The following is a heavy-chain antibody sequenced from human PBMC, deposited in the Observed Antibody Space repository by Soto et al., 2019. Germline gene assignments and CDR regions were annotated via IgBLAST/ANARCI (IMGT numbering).Heavy chain of an antibody. V-gene: IGHV4-59*08. CDR3: ARLRNHYFMDA. J-gene: IGHJ6*03. D-gene: IGHD1-1*01. Sequence: QVQLQESGPGLVKPSATLSLTCSVSDGSISGLYWTWVRQPPGKGLEWIGWIYSSGTTNYNPSLKSRVTISVDTYKNQFPLKQNSVTAADTAIYYCARLRNHYFMDAWGKGTIVTVSS. CDR1: DGSISGLY. CDR2: IYSSGTT.